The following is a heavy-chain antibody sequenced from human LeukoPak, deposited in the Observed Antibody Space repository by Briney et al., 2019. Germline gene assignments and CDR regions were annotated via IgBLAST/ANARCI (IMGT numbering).Heavy chain of an antibody. CDR3: ARGDCSSTSCYLGHYYGMDV. V-gene: IGHV3-7*02. CDR2: MNLDGSEI. CDR1: GFTFSSYW. D-gene: IGHD2-2*01. Sequence: PGGSLRLSCAASGFTFSSYWMSWVRQAPGKGLEWVANMNLDGSEIYYVDSVKGRFTISRDNAKNSLYLQMNSLRAEDTAVYYCARGDCSSTSCYLGHYYGMDVWGQGSTVTVSS. J-gene: IGHJ6*02.